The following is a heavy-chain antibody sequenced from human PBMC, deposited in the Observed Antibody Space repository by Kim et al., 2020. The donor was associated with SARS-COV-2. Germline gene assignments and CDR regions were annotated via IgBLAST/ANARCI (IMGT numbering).Heavy chain of an antibody. Sequence: SETLSLTCAVSGGSISSGGYSWSWIRQPPGTGLEWLGYIYPSGSTYYNPSLESRNTKSANRSKNQSSLQLSSVPAADTAVYYCATGGTKWMFVDPWGQGTLVTVSS. V-gene: IGHV4-30-2*01. CDR1: GGSISSGGYS. J-gene: IGHJ5*02. CDR3: ATGGTKWMFVDP. CDR2: IYPSGST. D-gene: IGHD1-1*01.